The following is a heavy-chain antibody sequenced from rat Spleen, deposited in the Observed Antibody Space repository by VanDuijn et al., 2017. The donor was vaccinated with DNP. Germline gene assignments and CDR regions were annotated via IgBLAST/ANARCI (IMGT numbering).Heavy chain of an antibody. Sequence: EVQLVESGGGLVQPGRSLKLSCVASGFSFSDYDMAWVRQAPTKGLEWVACMSPTTRNSYYRDSVRGRFTVSRDDSTSTLYLQMASLRSEDTATYCCARHYGWYSCYWYFVFWGPGTMVTVSS. J-gene: IGHJ1*01. CDR2: MSPTTRNS. CDR3: ARHYGWYSCYWYFVF. V-gene: IGHV5-25*01. D-gene: IGHD1-11*01. CDR1: GFSFSDYD.